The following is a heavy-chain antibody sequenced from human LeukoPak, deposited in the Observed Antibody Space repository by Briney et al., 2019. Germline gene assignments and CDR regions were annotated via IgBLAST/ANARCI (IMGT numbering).Heavy chain of an antibody. J-gene: IGHJ4*02. Sequence: RASVKVSCKASGYTFTGYYMHWVRQAPGQGLEWMGRINPNSGGTNYAQKFQGRVTMTRDTSISTAYMELSRLRSDDTAVYYCARDPPRRTYYYDSRADYWGQGTLVTVSS. CDR3: ARDPPRRTYYYDSRADY. CDR2: INPNSGGT. CDR1: GYTFTGYY. V-gene: IGHV1-2*06. D-gene: IGHD3-22*01.